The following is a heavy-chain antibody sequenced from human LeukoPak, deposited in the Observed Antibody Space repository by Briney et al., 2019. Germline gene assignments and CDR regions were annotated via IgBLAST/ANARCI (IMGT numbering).Heavy chain of an antibody. CDR3: AREFGYSGSYFDY. J-gene: IGHJ4*02. Sequence: RGSLRLSCAASGFTFSSYAMHWVRQAPGKGLEWVAVISYDGSNKYYADSVKGRFTISRDNSKNTLYLQMNSLRAEDTAVYYCAREFGYSGSYFDYWGQGTLVTVSS. D-gene: IGHD1-26*01. CDR2: ISYDGSNK. V-gene: IGHV3-30-3*01. CDR1: GFTFSSYA.